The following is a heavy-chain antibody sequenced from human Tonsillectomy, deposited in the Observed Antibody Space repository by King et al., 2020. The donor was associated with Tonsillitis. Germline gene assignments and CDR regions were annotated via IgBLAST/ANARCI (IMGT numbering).Heavy chain of an antibody. CDR2: ISSSGSTI. J-gene: IGHJ6*03. D-gene: IGHD3-3*01. CDR3: ARWAHYDFWSGYYFPYYYYYMDV. CDR1: GFTFSDYY. Sequence: VQLVESGGGLVKPGGSLRLSCAASGFTFSDYYMSWIRQAPGKGLEWVSYISSSGSTIYYADSVKGRFTISRDNAKNSLYLQMNSLRAEDTAVYYCARWAHYDFWSGYYFPYYYYYMDVWGKRTTVTVSS. V-gene: IGHV3-11*01.